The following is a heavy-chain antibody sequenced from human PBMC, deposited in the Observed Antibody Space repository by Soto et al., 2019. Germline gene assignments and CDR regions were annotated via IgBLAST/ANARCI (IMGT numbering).Heavy chain of an antibody. Sequence: XETLSLTCTVSGGSISSSSYYWGWIRQPPGKGLEWIGSIYYSGSTYYNPSLKSRVTISVDTSKNQFSLKLSSVTAADTAVYYCARHPAYGPYYFDYWGQGTLVTVSS. D-gene: IGHD3-10*01. CDR2: IYYSGST. J-gene: IGHJ4*02. V-gene: IGHV4-39*01. CDR1: GGSISSSSYY. CDR3: ARHPAYGPYYFDY.